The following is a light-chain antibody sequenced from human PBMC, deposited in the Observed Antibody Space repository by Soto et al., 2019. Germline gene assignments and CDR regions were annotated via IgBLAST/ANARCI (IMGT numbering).Light chain of an antibody. J-gene: IGLJ1*01. V-gene: IGLV2-14*01. CDR3: SSYTSSSTLGV. CDR1: SSDVGGYNY. CDR2: EVN. Sequence: QSVLTQPASVSGSPGQSITISCTGTSSDVGGYNYVSWYQQHPGKAPKLMIYEVNNRPSGVSNRFSGSKSSSTASLTISGLQAEDEADYYCSSYTSSSTLGVFGTGTKLTVL.